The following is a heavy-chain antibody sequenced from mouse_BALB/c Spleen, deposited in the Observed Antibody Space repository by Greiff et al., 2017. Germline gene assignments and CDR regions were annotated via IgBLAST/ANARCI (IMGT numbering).Heavy chain of an antibody. J-gene: IGHJ2*01. V-gene: IGHV5-9-3*01. Sequence: EVLLVESGGGLVKPGGSLKLSCAASGFTFSSYAMSWVRQTPEKRLEWVATISSGGSYTDYPDSVKGRSTIAIDNAKNTLYLQMSSLRSEDTAMYYCARYPAGTRDYFDYWGQGTTLTVSS. CDR3: ARYPAGTRDYFDY. D-gene: IGHD4-1*01. CDR1: GFTFSSYA. CDR2: ISSGGSYT.